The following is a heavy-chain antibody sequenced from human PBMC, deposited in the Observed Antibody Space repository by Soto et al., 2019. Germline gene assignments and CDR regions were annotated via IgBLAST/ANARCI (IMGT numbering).Heavy chain of an antibody. CDR3: ARCLTGTVESRGIDY. J-gene: IGHJ4*02. CDR1: GFTFSDYY. Sequence: GGSLRLSCAASGFTFSDYYMTWIRQAPGKGLEWVSYISSSGSAIYYADSVKGRFTISRDNAQNSLYLQMNSLRAEDTALYFCARCLTGTVESRGIDYWGQGTVVTVSS. CDR2: ISSSGSAI. D-gene: IGHD1-20*01. V-gene: IGHV3-11*01.